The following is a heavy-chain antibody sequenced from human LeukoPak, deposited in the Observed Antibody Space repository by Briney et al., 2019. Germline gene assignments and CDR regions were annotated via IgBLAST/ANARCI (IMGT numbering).Heavy chain of an antibody. CDR3: ARDPRGYSRGYHYFDY. V-gene: IGHV3-23*01. Sequence: PGGSLRLSCAASGFTFSSYAMSWVRQAPGKGLEWVSAISGSGGSTYYADSVKGRFTISRDNSKNTLYLQMNSLRGEDTAVYHCARDPRGYSRGYHYFDYWGQGTLVTVSS. J-gene: IGHJ4*02. CDR1: GFTFSSYA. D-gene: IGHD5-18*01. CDR2: ISGSGGST.